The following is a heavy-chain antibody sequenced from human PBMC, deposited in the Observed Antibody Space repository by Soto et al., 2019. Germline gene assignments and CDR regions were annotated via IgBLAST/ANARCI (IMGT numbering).Heavy chain of an antibody. J-gene: IGHJ5*02. D-gene: IGHD5-18*01. CDR3: VRAMRHTAMVYPWFDP. Sequence: SETLSLTCAVYGGSFSGYYWSWIRQPPGKGLEWIGEIDHGGSPYFSPSLKSRVTISIDTSKNQFSLGLTSVTAADTAVYYCVRAMRHTAMVYPWFDPWGQGTLVTVSS. V-gene: IGHV4-34*01. CDR1: GGSFSGYY. CDR2: IDHGGSP.